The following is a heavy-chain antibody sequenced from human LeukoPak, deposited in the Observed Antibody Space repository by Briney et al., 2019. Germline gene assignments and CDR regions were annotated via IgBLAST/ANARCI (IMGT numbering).Heavy chain of an antibody. V-gene: IGHV4-34*01. D-gene: IGHD3-10*01. Sequence: SETLSLTCAVYGGSFSGYYWSWIRQPPGKGLEWIGEINHSGSTNYNPSLKSRVTISVDTSKNQFSLKLSSVTAADTAVYYCARASAYGSGRDFDYWGQGTLVTVSS. J-gene: IGHJ4*02. CDR2: INHSGST. CDR3: ARASAYGSGRDFDY. CDR1: GGSFSGYY.